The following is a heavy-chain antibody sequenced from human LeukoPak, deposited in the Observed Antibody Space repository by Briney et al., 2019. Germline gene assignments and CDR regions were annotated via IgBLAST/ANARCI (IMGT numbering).Heavy chain of an antibody. V-gene: IGHV3-21*01. CDR2: ISSSSSSI. J-gene: IGHJ4*02. CDR3: ARASGDIVETATMGSY. CDR1: EFTVSNNY. Sequence: GGSLRLSCAASEFTVSNNYMSWVRQAPGKGLEWVSSISSSSSSIYYADSVKGRFTISRDNAKNSLYLQVNSLRAEDTAVYYCARASGDIVETATMGSYWGQGTLVTVSS. D-gene: IGHD5-18*01.